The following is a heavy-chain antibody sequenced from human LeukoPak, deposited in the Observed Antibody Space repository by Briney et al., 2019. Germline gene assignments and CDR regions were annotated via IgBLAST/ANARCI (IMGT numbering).Heavy chain of an antibody. CDR1: GYTFTSYH. CDR2: INPSGGTT. D-gene: IGHD3-22*01. V-gene: IGHV1-46*01. Sequence: GASVKVSCKASGYTFTSYHMHWVRQAPGQGLEWMGIINPSGGTTNYAQKFRGRVTISVDTSKNQFSLKLSSVTAADTAVYYCARDHTDSSGYYFVGWFDPWGQGTLVTVSS. J-gene: IGHJ5*02. CDR3: ARDHTDSSGYYFVGWFDP.